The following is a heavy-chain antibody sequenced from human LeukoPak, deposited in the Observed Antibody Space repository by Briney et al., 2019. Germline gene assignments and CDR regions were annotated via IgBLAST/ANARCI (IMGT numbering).Heavy chain of an antibody. Sequence: GGSLRLSCATSGFTFSSYAMSWVRQAPGKGLEWVSYISSSSSNINYAASVKGRFTISRDNAKNSLYLQMNSLRAEDTAVYYCARPHSSVCVRFGMDVWGPGTTVTVSS. V-gene: IGHV3-48*04. J-gene: IGHJ6*02. CDR1: GFTFSSYA. CDR2: ISSSSSNI. CDR3: ARPHSSVCVRFGMDV. D-gene: IGHD6-19*01.